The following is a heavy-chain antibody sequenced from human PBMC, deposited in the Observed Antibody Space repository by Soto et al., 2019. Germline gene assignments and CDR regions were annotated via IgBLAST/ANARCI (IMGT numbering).Heavy chain of an antibody. CDR2: ISGNSGNT. Sequence: GGSLRLSCTASGFTFGNYAMNWVRQAPGKGLEWVSSISGNSGNTYFADSVKGRFTISRDNSKNTLYLQLNSLRADDTAVYYCAKVPLSRLYFDYWGQGPLVTVSS. CDR1: GFTFGNYA. J-gene: IGHJ4*02. V-gene: IGHV3-23*01. CDR3: AKVPLSRLYFDY.